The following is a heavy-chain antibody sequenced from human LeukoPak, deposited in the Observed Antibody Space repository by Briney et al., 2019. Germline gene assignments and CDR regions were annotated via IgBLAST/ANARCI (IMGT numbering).Heavy chain of an antibody. CDR3: ARVGLGSFGVVIRYYFDY. D-gene: IGHD3-3*01. CDR1: GGSISSYY. Sequence: PSETLSLTCTVSGGSISSYYWSWIRQPAGKGLEWIGRIYTSGSTNCNPSLKSRVTMSVDTSKNQFSLKLSSVTAADTAVYYCARVGLGSFGVVIRYYFDYWGQGTLVTVSS. V-gene: IGHV4-4*07. CDR2: IYTSGST. J-gene: IGHJ4*02.